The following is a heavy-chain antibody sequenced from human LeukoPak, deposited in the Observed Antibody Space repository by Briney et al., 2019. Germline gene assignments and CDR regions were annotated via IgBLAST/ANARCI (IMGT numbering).Heavy chain of an antibody. Sequence: SQTLSLTCTVSGGSISSGSYYWSWIRQPAGKGLEWIGHIYTSGGTNYNPSLKSRVTISVDTSKNQFSLKLSSVTAADTAVYYCARLTGYSSESWFDPWGQGTLVTVSS. CDR1: GGSISSGSYY. D-gene: IGHD3-9*01. CDR3: ARLTGYSSESWFDP. V-gene: IGHV4-61*09. CDR2: IYTSGGT. J-gene: IGHJ5*02.